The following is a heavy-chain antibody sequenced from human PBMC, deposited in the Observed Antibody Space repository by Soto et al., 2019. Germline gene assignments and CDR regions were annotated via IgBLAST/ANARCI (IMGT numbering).Heavy chain of an antibody. CDR3: ATVDEGSSFDY. D-gene: IGHD6-6*01. J-gene: IGHJ4*02. CDR1: GGSISGGGYY. CDR2: IYCSGSS. Sequence: SETLSLTCTVSGGSISGGGYYWSWIRQHPGKGLEWIGSIYCSGSSYSHPSLESRVTISVDTSKNQFSLKLSSVTAADTAVYYCATVDEGSSFDYWGQGTLVTVSS. V-gene: IGHV4-31*03.